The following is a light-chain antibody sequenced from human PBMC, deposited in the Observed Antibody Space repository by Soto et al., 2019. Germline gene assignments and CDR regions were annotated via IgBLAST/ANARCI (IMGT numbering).Light chain of an antibody. Sequence: DIQMTQSPSSLSASIGDRVTITCRASENIARYLNWYQQRPGKAPNLLICAASSLQSGVPSRFSGSGSGTDFTLTINSLQTEDFATYYCQQSYSNPRTFGQGTKVEIK. CDR3: QQSYSNPRT. CDR1: ENIARY. CDR2: AAS. J-gene: IGKJ1*01. V-gene: IGKV1-39*01.